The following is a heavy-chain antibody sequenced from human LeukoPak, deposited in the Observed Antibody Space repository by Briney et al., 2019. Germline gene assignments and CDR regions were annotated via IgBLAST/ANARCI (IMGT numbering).Heavy chain of an antibody. V-gene: IGHV1-2*02. CDR3: ASLYYDSSGTFDY. Sequence: ASVKVSCKASGYTFTGYYMHWVRQAPGQGLEWMGWINPNSGGTNSAQKFQGRVTMTRDTSISTAYMELSSLKSDDTAVYYCASLYYDSSGTFDYWDQGTLVTVSS. D-gene: IGHD3-22*01. CDR2: INPNSGGT. J-gene: IGHJ4*02. CDR1: GYTFTGYY.